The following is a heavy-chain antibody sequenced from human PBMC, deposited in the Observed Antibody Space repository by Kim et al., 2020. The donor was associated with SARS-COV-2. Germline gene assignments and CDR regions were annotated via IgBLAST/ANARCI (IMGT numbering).Heavy chain of an antibody. D-gene: IGHD1-20*01. CDR3: ANLDITGTLY. CDR2: ST. V-gene: IGHV3-23*01. Sequence: STYYADSVKGRFTISRDNSKNTLYLQMNSLRAEDTAVYYCANLDITGTLYWGQGTLVTVSS. J-gene: IGHJ4*02.